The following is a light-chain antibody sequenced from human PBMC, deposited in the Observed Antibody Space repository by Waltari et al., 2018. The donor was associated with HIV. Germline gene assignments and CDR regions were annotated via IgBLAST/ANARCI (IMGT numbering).Light chain of an antibody. CDR2: GAS. CDR1: QNVITN. V-gene: IGKV3-15*01. Sequence: EIVMTQSPATLSVSPGERVTLSCRASQNVITNLAWYQQKPGQPPRLLIYGASTRATGNPARFSGGGSGTEFTLTISSLQSEDFTFYYCQQYNKWPRTFGQGTKVEVK. CDR3: QQYNKWPRT. J-gene: IGKJ1*01.